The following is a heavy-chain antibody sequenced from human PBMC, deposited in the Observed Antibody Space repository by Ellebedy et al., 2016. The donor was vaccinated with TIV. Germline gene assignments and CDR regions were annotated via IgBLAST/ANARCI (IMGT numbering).Heavy chain of an antibody. J-gene: IGHJ4*02. CDR1: GFTFSTYA. Sequence: PGGSLRLSCVVSGFTFSTYAMRWFRQAPGKGLEWVSAFTPGGVTFYADSVKGRFTISRDSSKNTLYLQLNSLRVEDTAIYFCAKDSGRSGWISDYWGQGTLVTVSS. CDR3: AKDSGRSGWISDY. CDR2: FTPGGVT. D-gene: IGHD3-10*01. V-gene: IGHV3-23*01.